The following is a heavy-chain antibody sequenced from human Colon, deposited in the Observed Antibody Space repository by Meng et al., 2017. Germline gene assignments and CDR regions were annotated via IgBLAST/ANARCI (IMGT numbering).Heavy chain of an antibody. V-gene: IGHV3-23*01. CDR3: AKDPRMAVPGGGYHYYGMDV. CDR1: GFTFNYA. J-gene: IGHJ6*02. D-gene: IGHD6-19*01. Sequence: GESLKISCAASGFTFNYALSWVRQAPGKGLEWVSSISVTGDSTYFAESVRGRFTISRDNSKKTVFLLIDSLRTEDTAVYYCAKDPRMAVPGGGYHYYGMDVWGQGTTVTVSS. CDR2: ISVTGDST.